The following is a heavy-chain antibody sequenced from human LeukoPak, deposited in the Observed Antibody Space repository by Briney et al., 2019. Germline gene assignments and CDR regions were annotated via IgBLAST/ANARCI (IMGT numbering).Heavy chain of an antibody. Sequence: SQTLSLTCAISGDSVSSNSAAWIWIRQSPSRGLEWLGRTYYRSKWYNDYAVSVKSRITINPDTSKNQFSLQLNSVTPEDTAVYYCARARGDYYDSQFDYWGQGTLVTVSS. D-gene: IGHD3-22*01. V-gene: IGHV6-1*01. J-gene: IGHJ4*02. CDR3: ARARGDYYDSQFDY. CDR1: GDSVSSNSAA. CDR2: TYYRSKWYN.